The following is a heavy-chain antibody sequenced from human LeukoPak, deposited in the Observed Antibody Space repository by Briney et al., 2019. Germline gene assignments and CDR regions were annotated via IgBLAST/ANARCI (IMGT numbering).Heavy chain of an antibody. Sequence: GGSLRLSCAASGFTFDDYGMSWVRQAPGKGLEWVSGINWNGGSTGYADSVKGRFTISRDNAKNSLFLQMNSLRAEDTALYFCAREDGRGYSYYFDYWGQGNLVTVSS. V-gene: IGHV3-20*04. CDR2: INWNGGST. J-gene: IGHJ4*02. D-gene: IGHD5-18*01. CDR3: AREDGRGYSYYFDY. CDR1: GFTFDDYG.